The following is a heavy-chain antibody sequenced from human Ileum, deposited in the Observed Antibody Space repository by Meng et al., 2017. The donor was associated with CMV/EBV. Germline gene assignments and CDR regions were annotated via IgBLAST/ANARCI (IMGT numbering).Heavy chain of an antibody. J-gene: IGHJ4*02. Sequence: VQRVESGGGVVQPGGSLRLSCAASGFTFSSFDMNWVRLAPGKGLEWVSGISASGASTYYADSVKGRFTISRDNSKNTLFLQMNSLRAEDTAVYYCAKNWGNDFWGQGTLVTVSS. CDR3: AKNWGNDF. CDR2: ISASGAST. CDR1: GFTFSSFD. D-gene: IGHD7-27*01. V-gene: IGHV3-23*04.